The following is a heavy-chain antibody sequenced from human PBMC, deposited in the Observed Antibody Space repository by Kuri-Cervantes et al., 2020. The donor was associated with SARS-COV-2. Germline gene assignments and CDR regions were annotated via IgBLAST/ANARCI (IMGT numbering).Heavy chain of an antibody. CDR2: IIPIFGTA. V-gene: IGHV1-69*06. CDR3: PRGEGLKAVAETDNFGMAV. Sequence: SVKVSCKASGGTFSSYAISWVRQAPGQGLEWMGGIIPIFGTANYAQKFQGRVTITADKSTSTAYMELSSLRSEDTAVYYCPRGEGLKAVAETDNFGMAVWGQGTTVTVSS. CDR1: GGTFSSYA. J-gene: IGHJ6*02. D-gene: IGHD6-19*01.